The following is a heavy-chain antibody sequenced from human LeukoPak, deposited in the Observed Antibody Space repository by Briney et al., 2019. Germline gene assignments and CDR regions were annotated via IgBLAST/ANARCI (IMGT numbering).Heavy chain of an antibody. CDR3: ARVMGNYASDY. V-gene: IGHV3-21*01. CDR2: ISSSSSYI. D-gene: IGHD1-7*01. Sequence: GGSLRLSCAASGFTFSSYSMNWVRQAPGKGLEWVSSISSSSSYIYYADSVKGRFTISRDNAKNSPFLQMSSLRAEDAAIYYCARVMGNYASDYWGQGALVTVSS. CDR1: GFTFSSYS. J-gene: IGHJ4*02.